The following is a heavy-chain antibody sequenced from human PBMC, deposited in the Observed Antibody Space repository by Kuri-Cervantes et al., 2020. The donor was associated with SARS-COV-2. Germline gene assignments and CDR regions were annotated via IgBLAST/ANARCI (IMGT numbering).Heavy chain of an antibody. D-gene: IGHD3-22*01. CDR2: ISGSGGST. V-gene: IGHV3-23*01. CDR3: VKDHQYYYDSSGYYYFGY. CDR1: GFTFSSYA. J-gene: IGHJ4*02. Sequence: GESLKISCAASGFTFSSYAMSWVRQAPGKGLEWVSAISGSGGSTYYADSVKGRFTISRDNSKNTLYLQMNSLRAEDTAVYYCVKDHQYYYDSSGYYYFGYWGQGTLVTVSS.